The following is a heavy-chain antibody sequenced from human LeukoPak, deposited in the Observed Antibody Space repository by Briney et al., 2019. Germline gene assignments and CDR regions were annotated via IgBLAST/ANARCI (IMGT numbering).Heavy chain of an antibody. Sequence: ASVKVSCKASGYTFTGYYMHWVRQAPGQGLEWMGWINPNSGGTNYAQKIQGRVTMTRDTSISTAYMELSRLRSDDTAVYYCARGQRDTAMVTYNWFDPWGQGTLVTVSS. CDR1: GYTFTGYY. J-gene: IGHJ5*02. D-gene: IGHD5-18*01. CDR3: ARGQRDTAMVTYNWFDP. V-gene: IGHV1-2*02. CDR2: INPNSGGT.